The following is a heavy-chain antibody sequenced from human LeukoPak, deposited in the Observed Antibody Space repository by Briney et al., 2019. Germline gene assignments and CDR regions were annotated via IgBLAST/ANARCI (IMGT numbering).Heavy chain of an antibody. V-gene: IGHV3-21*01. CDR2: ISTSSSYI. D-gene: IGHD5-12*01. CDR3: ARGPSGYHNT. J-gene: IGHJ4*02. Sequence: GGSLRLSCTASGFTFSSYSMNWVRQAPGKGLEWVSSISTSSSYIYYADSVKGRFTISRDNSKNTLYLQMNSLRAEDTAVYYCARGPSGYHNTGGQGTLVTVSS. CDR1: GFTFSSYS.